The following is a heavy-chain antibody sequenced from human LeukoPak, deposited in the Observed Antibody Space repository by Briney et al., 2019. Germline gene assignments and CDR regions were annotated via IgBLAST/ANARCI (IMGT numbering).Heavy chain of an antibody. CDR2: ISSSGSTI. J-gene: IGHJ6*04. CDR1: GFTLSSSA. Sequence: GGSLRLSCAASGFTLSSSAMSWVRKAPGKGLEWVSYISSSGSTIYYADSVKGRFTISRDNAKNSLYLQMNSLRAEDTAVYYCAELGITMIGGVWGKGTTVTISS. V-gene: IGHV3-48*03. CDR3: AELGITMIGGV. D-gene: IGHD3-10*02.